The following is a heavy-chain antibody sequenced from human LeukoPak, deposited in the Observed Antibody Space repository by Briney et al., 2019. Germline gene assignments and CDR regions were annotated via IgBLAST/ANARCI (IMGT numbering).Heavy chain of an antibody. J-gene: IGHJ4*02. CDR1: GGSFSGYY. CDR3: ARRDGYKKIFSY. CDR2: INHSGST. Sequence: SETLSLTCAVYGGSFSGYYWSWIRQPPGKGLEWIGEINHSGSTNYNPSLKSRVTISVDTSKNQFSLKLSSVTAADTAVNYCARRDGYKKIFSYWGQGTLVTVSS. V-gene: IGHV4-34*01. D-gene: IGHD5-24*01.